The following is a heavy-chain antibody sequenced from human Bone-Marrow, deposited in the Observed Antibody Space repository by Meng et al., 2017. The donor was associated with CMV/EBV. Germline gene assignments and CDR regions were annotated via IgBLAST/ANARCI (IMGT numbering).Heavy chain of an antibody. D-gene: IGHD4-11*01. CDR2: IIPILGIA. CDR1: GGTFSSYA. Sequence: SVKVSCKASGGTFSSYAISWVRQAPGQGLEWMGGIIPILGIANYAQKFQGRVTITADKSTSTAYMELSSLRSEDTAVYYCASHDYSNYYYYYGMDVWGQGTTVTVSS. J-gene: IGHJ6*02. V-gene: IGHV1-69*10. CDR3: ASHDYSNYYYYYGMDV.